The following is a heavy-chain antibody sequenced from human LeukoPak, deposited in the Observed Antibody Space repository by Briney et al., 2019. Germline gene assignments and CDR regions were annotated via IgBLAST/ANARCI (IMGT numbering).Heavy chain of an antibody. J-gene: IGHJ3*02. CDR2: IIPIFGTA. Sequence: GSSVKVSCKASGGTFSSYAISWVRQAPGQGLEWMGGIIPIFGTANYAQKFQGRVTITADESTSTAYMELSSLRSEDTAVYYCAGTYYYGSGSYLGDAFDIWGQGTMVTVSS. D-gene: IGHD3-10*01. V-gene: IGHV1-69*01. CDR3: AGTYYYGSGSYLGDAFDI. CDR1: GGTFSSYA.